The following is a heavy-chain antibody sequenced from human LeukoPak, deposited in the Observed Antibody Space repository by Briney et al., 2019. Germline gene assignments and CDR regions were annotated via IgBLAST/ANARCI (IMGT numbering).Heavy chain of an antibody. D-gene: IGHD3-10*01. J-gene: IGHJ6*02. Sequence: SVKVSCKASGGTFSSYAISWVRQAPGQGLEWMGRIIPILGIANYAQKFQGRVTITADKSTSTAYMELSSLRSEDTAVYYCARVGSGSYYSYYGMDVWGQGTTVTVSS. CDR1: GGTFSSYA. V-gene: IGHV1-69*04. CDR3: ARVGSGSYYSYYGMDV. CDR2: IIPILGIA.